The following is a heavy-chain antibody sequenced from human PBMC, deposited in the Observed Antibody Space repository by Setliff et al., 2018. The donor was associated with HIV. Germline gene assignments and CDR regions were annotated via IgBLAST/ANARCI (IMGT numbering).Heavy chain of an antibody. CDR1: GDSINSGTYY. CDR2: LHLSGDT. V-gene: IGHV4-61*02. J-gene: IGHJ6*01. CDR3: ARDNSYYYGSGSHYWYGMDV. D-gene: IGHD3-10*01. Sequence: SETLSLTCTVSGDSINSGTYYWSWIRQPAGKGLEWIGRLHLSGDTNYNPSLKSRVTMSIDTSKNQFSVKLSSVTAADTAVYYCARDNSYYYGSGSHYWYGMDVWGQGTTVTVSS.